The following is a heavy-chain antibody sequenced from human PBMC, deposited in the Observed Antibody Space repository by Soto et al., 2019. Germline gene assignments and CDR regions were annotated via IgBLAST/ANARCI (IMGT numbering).Heavy chain of an antibody. D-gene: IGHD6-13*01. Sequence: QVQLVQSGAEVKKPGASVKVSCKASGYTFPSYGITWVRQAPGQGLEWMGWISAYNGNTNYAQKLQGRVTMTTDTSTSTAYMELRSLRSDDTAVYYCARDPRIAAADQSNWFDPWGQGTLVTVSS. V-gene: IGHV1-18*01. CDR1: GYTFPSYG. CDR2: ISAYNGNT. J-gene: IGHJ5*02. CDR3: ARDPRIAAADQSNWFDP.